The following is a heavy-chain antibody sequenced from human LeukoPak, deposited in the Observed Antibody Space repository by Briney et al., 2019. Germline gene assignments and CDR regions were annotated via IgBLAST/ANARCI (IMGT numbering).Heavy chain of an antibody. D-gene: IGHD3-22*01. CDR1: GYTFTSYG. CDR2: VSGYNGNT. V-gene: IGHV1-18*01. Sequence: ASVKVSCKASGYTFTSYGISWVRQAPGQGPEWMGWVSGYNGNTNYAQKFQGRVTMTTDTSTSTAYMELRSLRSDDTAVYYCARDAYDRSGYYGYWGQGTLVTVSS. CDR3: ARDAYDRSGYYGY. J-gene: IGHJ4*02.